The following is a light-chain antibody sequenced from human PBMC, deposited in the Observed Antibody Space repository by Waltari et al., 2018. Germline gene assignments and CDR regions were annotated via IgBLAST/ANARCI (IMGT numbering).Light chain of an antibody. V-gene: IGKV3-20*01. CDR1: QNIRNNF. J-gene: IGKJ4*01. CDR3: QQYGSSPLT. CDR2: DAS. Sequence: EIVLTQSPVTLSLSPGERATLSCRAPQNIRNNFLAWYQQKPCQAPRLLIYDASRRASGIPGRFTASGSGTGFTLTISSLEPQDFAVYYCQQYGSSPLTFGGGTKVEIK.